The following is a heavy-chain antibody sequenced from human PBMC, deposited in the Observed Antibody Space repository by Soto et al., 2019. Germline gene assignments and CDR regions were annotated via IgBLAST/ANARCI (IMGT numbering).Heavy chain of an antibody. D-gene: IGHD3-9*01. CDR2: ISSTTSYT. CDR1: GFTFRSSH. Sequence: GGSLRLSCVVSGFTFRSSHMHWVRQAPGRGLEWVSSISSTTSYTYYPSSVKGRFTITRDNAKNSLFLQMTSLRADDTGVYCCARSGTALSYGILTCYYDYWGQGILGTVFS. V-gene: IGHV3-21*03. CDR3: ARSGTALSYGILTCYYDY. J-gene: IGHJ4*02.